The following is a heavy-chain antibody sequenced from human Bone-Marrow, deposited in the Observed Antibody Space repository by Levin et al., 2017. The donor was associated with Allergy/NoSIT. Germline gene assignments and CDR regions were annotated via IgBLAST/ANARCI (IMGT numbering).Heavy chain of an antibody. V-gene: IGHV3-9*01. D-gene: IGHD6-19*01. CDR3: AKDFSSGWQKLDAFDI. CDR2: ISWNSGSI. Sequence: SLKISCAASGFTFDDYAMHWVRQAPGKGLEWVSGISWNSGSIGYADSVKGRFTISRDNAKNSLYLQMNSLRAEDTALYYCAKDFSSGWQKLDAFDIWGQGTMVTVSS. J-gene: IGHJ3*02. CDR1: GFTFDDYA.